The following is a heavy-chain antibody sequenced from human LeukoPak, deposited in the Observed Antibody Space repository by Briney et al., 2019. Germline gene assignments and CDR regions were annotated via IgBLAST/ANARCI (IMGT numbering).Heavy chain of an antibody. CDR3: ARDRDWNSGFDY. V-gene: IGHV3-74*01. Sequence: PGGSLRLSCAASGFTFNSNWMHWVRQAPGKGLVWVSRINSDGSNTNYADSVKGRFTISRDNARNSLYLQMNSLRAEDTAVYYCARDRDWNSGFDYWGQGTLVTVSS. J-gene: IGHJ4*02. CDR2: INSDGSNT. CDR1: GFTFNSNW. D-gene: IGHD1-7*01.